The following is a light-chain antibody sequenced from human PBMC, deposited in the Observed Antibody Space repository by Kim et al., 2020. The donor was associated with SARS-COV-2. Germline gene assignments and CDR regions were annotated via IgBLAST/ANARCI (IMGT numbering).Light chain of an antibody. Sequence: GQRVTMSCSGSSSNIGSNTVNWYQQLPGTAPKLHIYSNNQRPSGVPDRFSGSKSGTSASLAISGLQSEDEADYYCAAWDDSLNVWVFGGGTQLTVL. CDR1: SSNIGSNT. CDR3: AAWDDSLNVWV. J-gene: IGLJ3*02. V-gene: IGLV1-44*01. CDR2: SNN.